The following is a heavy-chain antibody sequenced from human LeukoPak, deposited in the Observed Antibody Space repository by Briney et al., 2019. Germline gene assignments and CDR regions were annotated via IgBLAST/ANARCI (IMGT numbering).Heavy chain of an antibody. CDR2: IGTAGDT. J-gene: IGHJ4*02. D-gene: IGHD6-13*01. CDR1: VFTFSNYD. V-gene: IGHV3-13*01. Sequence: GGSLRLSCSASVFTFSNYDSHWVRQATGKGLEWVSAIGTAGDTYYPCSVKGRFTISRENAKNSLYLQMNSLRAGDTAVYYCARAVSSSWEFDYWGQGTLVTVSS. CDR3: ARAVSSSWEFDY.